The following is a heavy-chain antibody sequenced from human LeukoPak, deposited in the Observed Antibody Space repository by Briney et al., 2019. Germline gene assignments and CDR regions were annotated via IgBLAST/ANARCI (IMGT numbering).Heavy chain of an antibody. CDR1: GYTFTDYY. D-gene: IGHD6-6*01. CDR3: ATMPSVAATTRGRFVY. J-gene: IGHJ4*02. CDR2: LNPNSGGT. V-gene: IGHV1-2*02. Sequence: ASVKVSCKASGYTFTDYYMHWVRQAPGQGLEWMGWLNPNSGGTNYAQKFQGRVTMTRDTSISTAYMELTSLRSDDTAVYYCATMPSVAATTRGRFVYWGQGTLVTVSS.